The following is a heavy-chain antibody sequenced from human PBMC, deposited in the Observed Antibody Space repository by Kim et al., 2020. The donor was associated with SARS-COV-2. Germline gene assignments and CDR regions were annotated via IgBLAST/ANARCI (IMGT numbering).Heavy chain of an antibody. D-gene: IGHD3-10*01. Sequence: TYYADSVKGRFTISRDNSKNTLYLQMNSLRAEDTAVYYCAKDGSGSSFDYWGQGTLVTVSS. V-gene: IGHV3-23*01. CDR3: AKDGSGSSFDY. J-gene: IGHJ4*02. CDR2: T.